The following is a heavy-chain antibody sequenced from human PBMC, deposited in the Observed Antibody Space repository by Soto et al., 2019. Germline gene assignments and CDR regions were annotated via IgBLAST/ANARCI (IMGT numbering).Heavy chain of an antibody. J-gene: IGHJ5*02. Sequence: KTSETLSLTCSLSGGAIGGYYWSWIRQPPGKGLEWIGEINHSGSTNYNPSLKSRVTISVDTSKNQFSLKLSSVTAADTAVYYCARPITIFGVVIPWFDPWGQGTLVTVSS. CDR1: GGAIGGYY. CDR3: ARPITIFGVVIPWFDP. V-gene: IGHV4-34*01. D-gene: IGHD3-3*01. CDR2: INHSGST.